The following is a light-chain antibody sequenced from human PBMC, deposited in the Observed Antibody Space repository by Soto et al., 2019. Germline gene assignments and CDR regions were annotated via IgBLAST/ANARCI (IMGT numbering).Light chain of an antibody. CDR1: QSVSSY. V-gene: IGKV3-11*01. CDR3: QQRSNWTLT. CDR2: DAS. Sequence: EIVMTQSPATLSVSPGERATLSCRASQSVSSYLAWYQHKPGQAPRLLIYDASNRATGIPARFSGSGSGTDFTLTISSLEPEDFAVYYCQQRSNWTLTFGGGTKVDIK. J-gene: IGKJ4*01.